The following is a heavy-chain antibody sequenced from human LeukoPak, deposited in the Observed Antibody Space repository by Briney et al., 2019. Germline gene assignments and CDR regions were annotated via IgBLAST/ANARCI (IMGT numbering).Heavy chain of an antibody. CDR3: ARDSARITIFGVVIEDGVDV. CDR1: GFTFSDYY. J-gene: IGHJ6*02. V-gene: IGHV3-11*01. CDR2: ISSSGSTI. D-gene: IGHD3-3*01. Sequence: GGSLRLSCAASGFTFSDYYMSWIRQAPGKGLEWVSYISSSGSTIYYADSVKGRFTISRDNAKNSLYLQMNSLRAEDTAVYYCARDSARITIFGVVIEDGVDVWGQGTTVTVSS.